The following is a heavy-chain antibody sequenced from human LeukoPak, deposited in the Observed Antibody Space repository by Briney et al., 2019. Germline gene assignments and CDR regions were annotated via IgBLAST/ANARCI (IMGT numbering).Heavy chain of an antibody. D-gene: IGHD1-26*01. CDR3: ARGGSYLSAFDI. CDR2: IKQDGSEK. Sequence: GGSLRLSCAASGFTFSSYEMNWVRQAPGKGLEWVANIKQDGSEKYYVDSVKGRFTISRDNAKNSLYLQMNSLRAEDTAVYYCARGGSYLSAFDIWGQGTMVTVSS. V-gene: IGHV3-7*03. J-gene: IGHJ3*02. CDR1: GFTFSSYE.